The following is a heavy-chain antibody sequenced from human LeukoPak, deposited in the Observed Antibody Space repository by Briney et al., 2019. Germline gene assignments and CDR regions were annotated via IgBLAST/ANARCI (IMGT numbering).Heavy chain of an antibody. CDR2: IFYSGST. D-gene: IGHD2-8*02. J-gene: IGHJ6*03. CDR1: GGSMSSYY. CDR3: ARGQSTGAKRFSLYHYMDV. V-gene: IGHV4-59*01. Sequence: SETLSLTCTVSGGSMSSYYWNWIRRSPGKGLEWIAYIFYSGSTNYNPSLKSRVTVSVDTSKSQFALRLTSVTAADTAVYCARGQSTGAKRFSLYHYMDVWGKGATVAVSS.